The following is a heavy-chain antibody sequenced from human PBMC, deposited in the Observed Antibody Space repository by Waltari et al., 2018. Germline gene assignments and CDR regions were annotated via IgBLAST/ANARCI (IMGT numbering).Heavy chain of an antibody. J-gene: IGHJ5*02. CDR3: ARSIAAAAPYNWFDP. Sequence: QVTLRESGPALVKPTQTLTLTCTFSGFSLSTSGMCVSWIRQPPGKALEWPARIYWEYDKYYSTSLKTRLTNSKDTSKNQVVLTKTNMDPVDTATYYCARSIAAAAPYNWFDPRGQGTLVTVSS. V-gene: IGHV2-70*15. D-gene: IGHD6-13*01. CDR2: IYWEYDK. CDR1: GFSLSTSGMC.